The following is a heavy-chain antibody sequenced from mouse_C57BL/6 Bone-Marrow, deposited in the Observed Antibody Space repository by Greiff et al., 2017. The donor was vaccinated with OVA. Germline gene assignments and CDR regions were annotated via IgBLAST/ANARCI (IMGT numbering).Heavy chain of an antibody. V-gene: IGHV1-81*01. Sequence: QVQLKQSGAELARPGASVKLSCKASGYTFTSYGISWVKQRPGQGLEWIGEIYPRSGNTYYNEKFKGKATLTADKSSSTAYMELRSLTSEYSAVYYCARSWYYDYDCDYWGQGTALTVSS. CDR1: GYTFTSYG. J-gene: IGHJ2*01. D-gene: IGHD2-4*01. CDR3: ARSWYYDYDCDY. CDR2: IYPRSGNT.